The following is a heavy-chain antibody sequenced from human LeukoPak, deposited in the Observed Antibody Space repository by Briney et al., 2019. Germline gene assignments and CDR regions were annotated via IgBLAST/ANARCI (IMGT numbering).Heavy chain of an antibody. J-gene: IGHJ4*02. CDR2: ISWNSGSI. V-gene: IGHV3-9*03. Sequence: GGSLRLSCAASGFTFDDYAMHWVRQAPGKGLEWVSGISWNSGSIGYADSVKSRFTIPRDNAKNSLYLQMNSLRAEDMALYYCAKDIGRLGELSPHFDYWGQGTLVTVSS. CDR3: AKDIGRLGELSPHFDY. D-gene: IGHD3-16*02. CDR1: GFTFDDYA.